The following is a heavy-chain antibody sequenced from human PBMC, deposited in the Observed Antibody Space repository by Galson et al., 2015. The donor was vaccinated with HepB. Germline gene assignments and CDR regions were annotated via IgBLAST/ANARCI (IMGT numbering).Heavy chain of an antibody. J-gene: IGHJ6*02. V-gene: IGHV6-1*01. Sequence: CAISGDSVSSNSAAWTWIRQSPSRGPEWLGMTYYKSKWYNDYAVSVKSRITINPDTSKNQFSLQLNSVTPEDTAVYYCARAYYDRSGYPRGMDVWGQGTTVTVSS. D-gene: IGHD3-22*01. CDR3: ARAYYDRSGYPRGMDV. CDR2: TYYKSKWYN. CDR1: GDSVSSNSAA.